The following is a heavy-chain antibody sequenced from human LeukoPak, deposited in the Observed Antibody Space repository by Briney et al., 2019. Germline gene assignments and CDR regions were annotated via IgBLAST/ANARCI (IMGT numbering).Heavy chain of an antibody. V-gene: IGHV1-69*13. CDR3: ASIDRQYSSSPSPFDY. J-gene: IGHJ4*02. Sequence: VASVKVSCKASGGTFSSYAISWVRQAPGQGLEWMGGIIPIFGTANYAQKFQGRVTITADESTSTAYMELSSLRSEDTAVYYCASIDRQYSSSPSPFDYWGQGTLVTVSS. D-gene: IGHD6-6*01. CDR2: IIPIFGTA. CDR1: GGTFSSYA.